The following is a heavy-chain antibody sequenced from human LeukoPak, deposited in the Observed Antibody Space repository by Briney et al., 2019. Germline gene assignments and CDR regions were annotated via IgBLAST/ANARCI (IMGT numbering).Heavy chain of an antibody. Sequence: GGSLRLSCAASGFTFSDYYMSWIRQAPGKGLEWVSYISSSGSTIYYADSEKGRFTISRDNAKNSLYLQMNSLRAEDTAVYYCARDPRRLSHFDYWGQGTLVTVSS. V-gene: IGHV3-11*01. CDR3: ARDPRRLSHFDY. CDR1: GFTFSDYY. D-gene: IGHD2-21*02. J-gene: IGHJ4*02. CDR2: ISSSGSTI.